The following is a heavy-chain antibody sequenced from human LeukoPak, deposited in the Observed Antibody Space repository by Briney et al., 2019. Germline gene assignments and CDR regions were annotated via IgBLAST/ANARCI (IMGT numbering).Heavy chain of an antibody. CDR3: AKDPYSREKYSGSYFGY. CDR1: GFTFSSYG. CDR2: ISYDGSNK. D-gene: IGHD1-26*01. J-gene: IGHJ4*02. Sequence: GRSLRLSCAASGFTFSSYGMHWVRQAPGKGLEWVAVISYDGSNKYYADSVKGRFTISRDNSKNTLYLQMNSLRAEDTAVYYCAKDPYSREKYSGSYFGYWGQGTLVTVSS. V-gene: IGHV3-30*18.